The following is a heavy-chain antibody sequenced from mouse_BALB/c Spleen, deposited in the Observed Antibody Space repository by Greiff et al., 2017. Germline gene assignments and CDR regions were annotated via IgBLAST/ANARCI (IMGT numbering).Heavy chain of an antibody. CDR2: IFPGSGNT. J-gene: IGHJ4*01. CDR1: GYSFTSYY. Sequence: VQLQQSGPELVKPGASVKISCKASGYSFTSYYIHWVKQRPGQGLEWIGWIFPGSGNTKYNEKFKGKATLTADTSSSTAYMQLSSLTSEDSAVYFCARAGGNPYYYAMDYWGQGTSVTVSS. CDR3: ARAGGNPYYYAMDY. V-gene: IGHV1-66*01. D-gene: IGHD2-1*01.